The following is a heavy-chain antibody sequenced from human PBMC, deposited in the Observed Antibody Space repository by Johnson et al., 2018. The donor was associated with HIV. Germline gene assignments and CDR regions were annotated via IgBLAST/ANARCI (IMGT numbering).Heavy chain of an antibody. CDR2: INWNGGST. CDR3: ARGYYDSSGYSPVAGAFDI. J-gene: IGHJ3*02. V-gene: IGHV3-20*04. D-gene: IGHD3-22*01. CDR1: GFSFHDYG. Sequence: VQLVESGGGVVRPGGSLRLSCAASGFSFHDYGMSWVRQAPGKGLEWVSGINWNGGSTGYADPVKGRFTISRDNAKNSLYLQMNSLRAEDTALYYCARGYYDSSGYSPVAGAFDIWGQGTMVTVSS.